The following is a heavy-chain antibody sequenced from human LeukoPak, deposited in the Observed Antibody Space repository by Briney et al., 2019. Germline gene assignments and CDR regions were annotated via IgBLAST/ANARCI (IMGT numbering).Heavy chain of an antibody. J-gene: IGHJ4*02. Sequence: PGRSLRLSCAASGFTFSSYAMHWVRQAPGKGLEWVAVISYDGSNKYYADSVKGRFTISRDNSKNTLYLQMNSLRAEDTAVYYCARDHRGVRGYFDYWGQGTLVTVSS. V-gene: IGHV3-30-3*01. CDR2: ISYDGSNK. CDR3: ARDHRGVRGYFDY. CDR1: GFTFSSYA. D-gene: IGHD3-10*01.